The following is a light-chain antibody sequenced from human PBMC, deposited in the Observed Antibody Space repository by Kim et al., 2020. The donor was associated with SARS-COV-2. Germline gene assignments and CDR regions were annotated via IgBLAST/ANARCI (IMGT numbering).Light chain of an antibody. CDR3: QQYGNSPA. Sequence: SLSPGESATLSCRASQSISNFYLAWYQQKPGQAPTLLIYGTFHRPTGIPDRFSGSGSGTDFALTISRLEPEDFAVYYCQQYGNSPAFGQGTKLEI. J-gene: IGKJ2*01. CDR2: GTF. CDR1: QSISNFY. V-gene: IGKV3-20*01.